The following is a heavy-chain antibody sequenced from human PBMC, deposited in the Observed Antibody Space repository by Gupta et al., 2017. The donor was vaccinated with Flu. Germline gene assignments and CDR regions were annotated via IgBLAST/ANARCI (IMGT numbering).Heavy chain of an antibody. CDR3: ERGRDSAFDI. V-gene: IGHV6-1*01. Sequence: QVQLQQSGPGLVKPSQTLSLTCVITGDSIFSNNVAWNWIRQSPSRGLEWLGRTYYMSKWHNDYEVSVKSRITINPDTSKNQFSLQLNSMTPDDTAVYYCERGRDSAFDIWGQGTRGTVSS. CDR1: GDSIFSNNVA. CDR2: TYYMSKWHN. J-gene: IGHJ3*02. D-gene: IGHD3-22*01.